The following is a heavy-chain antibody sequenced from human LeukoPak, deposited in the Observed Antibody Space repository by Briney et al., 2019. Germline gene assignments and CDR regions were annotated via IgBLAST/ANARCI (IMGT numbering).Heavy chain of an antibody. CDR3: ARGASDTWPFDY. J-gene: IGHJ4*02. CDR1: GGSNSSYH. D-gene: IGHD5-12*01. V-gene: IGHV4-59*01. Sequence: SETLSLTCTVSGGSNSSYHWSLIPDPPGEGLECIGYFFYTWRTNYNPSLKSRVTISLDSSKNQLSLKLNSMTAADTAVYYCARGASDTWPFDYWGRGMLVTVS. CDR2: FFYTWRT.